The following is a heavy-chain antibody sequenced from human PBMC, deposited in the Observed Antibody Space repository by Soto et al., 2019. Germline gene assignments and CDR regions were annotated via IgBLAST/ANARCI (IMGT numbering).Heavy chain of an antibody. CDR1: GGSVSSGSYY. D-gene: IGHD1-26*01. V-gene: IGHV4-61*01. Sequence: PSETLSLTCTVSGGSVSSGSYYWSWIRQPPGKGLEWIGYIYYSGSTNYNPSLKSRVTTSVDTSKNQFSLKLSSVTAADTAVYYCARDGVVGATGMSYYYYYGMDVWGQGTTVTVSS. CDR3: ARDGVVGATGMSYYYYYGMDV. J-gene: IGHJ6*02. CDR2: IYYSGST.